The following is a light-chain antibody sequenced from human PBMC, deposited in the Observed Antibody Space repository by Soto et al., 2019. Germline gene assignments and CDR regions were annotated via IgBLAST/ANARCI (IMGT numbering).Light chain of an antibody. V-gene: IGKV1-5*03. CDR1: QSINNW. CDR3: QQYDSYPST. J-gene: IGKJ4*01. Sequence: DIQMTQSPSTLSASVGDRVTITCRASQSINNWLAWYQQKPGKAPKLLISKASNLKSGVPSSFSGTGSGTEFTLTISSLQPDDFASYYCQQYDSYPSTFGGGTKVEI. CDR2: KAS.